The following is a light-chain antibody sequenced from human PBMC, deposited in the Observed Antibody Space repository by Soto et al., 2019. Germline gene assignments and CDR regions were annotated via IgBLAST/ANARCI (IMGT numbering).Light chain of an antibody. CDR3: QQDNNSLPYT. Sequence: EVVITQSPATLSVSSGERTTLSCRASQSVSSNLAWYQQKPGQAPRLLIYGASTRATGIPASFSGSWSGTEFTLIISSLQFEYFALYYCQQDNNSLPYTFSQGSNVDSK. CDR1: QSVSSN. CDR2: GAS. J-gene: IGKJ2*01. V-gene: IGKV3-15*01.